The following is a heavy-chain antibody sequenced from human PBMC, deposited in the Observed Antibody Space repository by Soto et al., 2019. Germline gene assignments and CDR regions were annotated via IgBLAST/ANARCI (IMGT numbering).Heavy chain of an antibody. CDR3: TTDGRRRKTYYYDSSGYYYVDSYFDY. Sequence: PGGAVRLSCAASGFTFSNAWMSWVRQAPGKGLEWVGRIKSKTDGGTTDYAAPVKGRFTISRDDSKNTLYLQMNSLKTEDTAVYYCTTDGRRRKTYYYDSSGYYYVDSYFDYWGQGTLVTVSS. J-gene: IGHJ4*02. D-gene: IGHD3-22*01. CDR1: GFTFSNAW. V-gene: IGHV3-15*01. CDR2: IKSKTDGGTT.